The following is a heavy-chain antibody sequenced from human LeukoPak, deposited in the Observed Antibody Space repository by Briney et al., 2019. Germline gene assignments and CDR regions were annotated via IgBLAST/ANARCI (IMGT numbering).Heavy chain of an antibody. D-gene: IGHD2-8*01. V-gene: IGHV5-51*01. CDR3: ARLAYCSNDVCYSNYYYSMDV. Sequence: GESLKISCKGSGYTFSSYWIGWVRQMPGKGLECMGIIYPDDSDTRYSPSLQGQVTISADKSISTAYLQWSSLKASDTAMYYCARLAYCSNDVCYSNYYYSMDVWGKGTTVTVSS. CDR1: GYTFSSYW. J-gene: IGHJ6*03. CDR2: IYPDDSDT.